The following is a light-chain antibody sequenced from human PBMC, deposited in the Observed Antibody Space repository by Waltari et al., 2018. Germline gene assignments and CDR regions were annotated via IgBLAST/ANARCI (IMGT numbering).Light chain of an antibody. CDR1: PGVVNF. CDR2: TAS. J-gene: IGKJ4*01. V-gene: IGKV1-27*01. Sequence: IQLTQSPSSLAASVGDRVTITCRARPGVVNFLAWYQQKPGKVPRLLISTASTLQSGVPPRFSGSGSGTEFTLTIAGLQPEDGATDYCQKYNAAPLIFGGGTKVEIK. CDR3: QKYNAAPLI.